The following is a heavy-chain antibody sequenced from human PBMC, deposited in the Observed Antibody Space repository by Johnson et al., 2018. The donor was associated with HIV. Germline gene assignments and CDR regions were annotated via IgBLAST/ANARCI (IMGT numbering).Heavy chain of an antibody. V-gene: IGHV3-30*02. J-gene: IGHJ3*02. CDR3: AKERQLVRAFDI. CDR2: IRHDGNNK. Sequence: QVQLVESGGGVVQPGRSLRLSCAASGFTFSNYGMHWVRQGPGKGLEWVAFIRHDGNNKYYADSVKGRFTISRDNSKNTLYLQMSSLRTEDTAVYYCAKERQLVRAFDIWGQGTMVTVSS. CDR1: GFTFSNYG. D-gene: IGHD6-6*01.